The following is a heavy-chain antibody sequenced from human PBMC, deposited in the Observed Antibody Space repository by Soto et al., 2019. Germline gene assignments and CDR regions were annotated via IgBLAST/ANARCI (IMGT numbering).Heavy chain of an antibody. CDR1: GFTFSSYA. D-gene: IGHD3-22*01. J-gene: IGHJ3*02. V-gene: IGHV3-30-3*01. CDR2: ISYDGSNK. CDR3: ARLVVITTHDAFDI. Sequence: PGGSLRLSCAASGFTFSSYAMHWVRQAPGKGLEWVAVISYDGSNKYYADSVKGRFTISRDNSKNTLYLQMNSLRAEDTAVYCCARLVVITTHDAFDIWGQGTVVTVSS.